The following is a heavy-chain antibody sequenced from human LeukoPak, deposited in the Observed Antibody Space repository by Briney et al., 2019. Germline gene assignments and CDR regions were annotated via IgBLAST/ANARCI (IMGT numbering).Heavy chain of an antibody. CDR3: ARRGYDILTGYLGY. J-gene: IGHJ4*02. V-gene: IGHV4-31*03. CDR1: GGSISSGGYY. D-gene: IGHD3-9*01. Sequence: SQTLSLTCTVSGGSISSGGYYWSWIRQHPGKGLEWIGYIYYSGSTYYNPSLKSRVTISVDTSKNQFSLTLSSVTAADTAVYYCARRGYDILTGYLGYWGQGTLVTVSS. CDR2: IYYSGST.